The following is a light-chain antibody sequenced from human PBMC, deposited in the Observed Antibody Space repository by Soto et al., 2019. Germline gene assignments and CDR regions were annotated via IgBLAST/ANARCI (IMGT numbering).Light chain of an antibody. Sequence: DIQITHSPSSLSSSILYIFTVTCQASQNITNNLSWYQQKPGKAPNLLIHGGSILQSGVPSRFSGGGGGTDFTLTISSLQPEDFASYYCQQIYTIPLTFGGGTKVDIK. V-gene: IGKV1-39*01. J-gene: IGKJ4*01. CDR3: QQIYTIPLT. CDR1: QNITNN. CDR2: GGS.